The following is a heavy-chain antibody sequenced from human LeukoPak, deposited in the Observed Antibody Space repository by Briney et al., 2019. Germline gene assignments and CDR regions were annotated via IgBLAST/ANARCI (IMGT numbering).Heavy chain of an antibody. Sequence: PGGSLRLSCAASGVTLRNYAMTWIRQAPGKGLQWVSVISGDGESTYYADSVRGRFTISRDNSKNTMYLQMNNLRAEDTAIYYCAKARPLDIVVVVTAYDSWGQGTLVTVSS. D-gene: IGHD2-15*01. CDR1: GVTLRNYA. V-gene: IGHV3-23*01. CDR3: AKARPLDIVVVVTAYDS. CDR2: ISGDGEST. J-gene: IGHJ5*01.